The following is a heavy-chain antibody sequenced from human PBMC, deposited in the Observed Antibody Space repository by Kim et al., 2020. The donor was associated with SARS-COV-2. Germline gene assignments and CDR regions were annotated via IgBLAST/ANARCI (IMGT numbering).Heavy chain of an antibody. J-gene: IGHJ4*02. D-gene: IGHD3-9*01. V-gene: IGHV4-4*02. CDR2: IYHSGST. CDR1: GGSISSSNW. Sequence: SETLSLTCAVSGGSISSSNWWSWVRQPPGKGLEWIGEIYHSGSTNYNPSLKSRVTISVGKSKNQFSLKLSSVTAADTAVYYCVCINYDILTGYYRAPDYWGQGTLVTVSS. CDR3: VCINYDILTGYYRAPDY.